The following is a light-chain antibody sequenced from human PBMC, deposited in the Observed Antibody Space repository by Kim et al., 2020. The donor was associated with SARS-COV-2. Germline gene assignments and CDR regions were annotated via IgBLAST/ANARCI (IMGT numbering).Light chain of an antibody. Sequence: VSPGERATRSCTASQSVRSDLAWYQQTPGQAPTLLISDASTRATGIPARFSGGGSGTDFTLTISSLQSEDFAVYYCQQYNKWPRTFGQGTKVDIK. CDR2: DAS. J-gene: IGKJ1*01. V-gene: IGKV3-15*01. CDR1: QSVRSD. CDR3: QQYNKWPRT.